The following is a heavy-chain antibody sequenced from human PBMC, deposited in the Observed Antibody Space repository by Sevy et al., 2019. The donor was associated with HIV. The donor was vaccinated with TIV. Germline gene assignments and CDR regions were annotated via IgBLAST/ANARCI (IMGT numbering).Heavy chain of an antibody. Sequence: SETLSLTCTVSGGSISSYYWSWIRQPPGKGLEWIGYIYYSGSTNYNPSLKSRVTISVDTSKNRFSLKLSSVTAADTAVYYCAREGGGSSIPFDPWGQGTLVTVSS. D-gene: IGHD2-2*01. CDR2: IYYSGST. J-gene: IGHJ5*02. CDR1: GGSISSYY. V-gene: IGHV4-59*01. CDR3: AREGGGSSIPFDP.